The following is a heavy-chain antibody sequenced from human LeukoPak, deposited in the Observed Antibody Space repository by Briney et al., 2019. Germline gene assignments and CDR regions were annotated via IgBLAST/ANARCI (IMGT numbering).Heavy chain of an antibody. CDR1: GFTFSSYW. CDR2: IKQDGSDK. V-gene: IGHV3-7*01. J-gene: IGHJ4*02. CDR3: ASKGRYFDWLTPPHY. Sequence: GGSLRLSCAACGFTFSSYWMSWVRQAPGKGLEWVANIKQDGSDKYYVDSVKGRFTISRDNAKNSLYLQMNSLRAEDTAVYYCASKGRYFDWLTPPHYWGQGTLVTVSS. D-gene: IGHD3-9*01.